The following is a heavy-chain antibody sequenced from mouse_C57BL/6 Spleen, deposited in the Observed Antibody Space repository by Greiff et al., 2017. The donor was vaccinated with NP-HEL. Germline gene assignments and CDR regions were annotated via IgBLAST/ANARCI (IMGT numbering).Heavy chain of an antibody. Sequence: VQLQQSGPELVKPGASVKISCKASGYAFSSSWMNWVKQRPGKGLEWIGRIYPGDGDTNYNGKFKGKAKLTADKSSSTASMQLSSLTSEDSAVYFGARWGSNYDAMDYWGQGTSVTVSS. CDR1: GYAFSSSW. J-gene: IGHJ4*01. CDR2: IYPGDGDT. D-gene: IGHD1-1*01. V-gene: IGHV1-82*01. CDR3: ARWGSNYDAMDY.